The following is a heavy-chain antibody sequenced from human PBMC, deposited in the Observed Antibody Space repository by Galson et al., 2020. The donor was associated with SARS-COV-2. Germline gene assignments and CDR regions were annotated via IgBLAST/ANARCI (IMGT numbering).Heavy chain of an antibody. CDR2: IYSGGST. Sequence: SCAASGFTVSSNYMSWVRQAPGKGLEWVSVIYSGGSTNYADSVKGRFTISRDNFKNTLYLQMNSLRAEDTAVYYCARALIPRGFDPWGQGTLVTVSS. CDR1: GFTVSSNY. D-gene: IGHD2-2*02. CDR3: ARALIPRGFDP. V-gene: IGHV3-66*01. J-gene: IGHJ5*02.